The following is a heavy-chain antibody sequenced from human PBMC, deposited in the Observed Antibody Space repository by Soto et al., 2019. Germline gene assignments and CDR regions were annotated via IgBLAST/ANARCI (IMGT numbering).Heavy chain of an antibody. CDR2: IYYSGST. Sequence: SETLSLTCTVSGGSISSYYWSWIRQPPGKGLEWIGYIYYSGSTNYNPSLKSRVTISVDTSKNQFSMKLSSVTAADTAVYYCARGPPVTIFGVVIAYYYYYMDVWGKGTTVTVSS. CDR3: ARGPPVTIFGVVIAYYYYYMDV. CDR1: GGSISSYY. D-gene: IGHD3-3*01. J-gene: IGHJ6*03. V-gene: IGHV4-59*01.